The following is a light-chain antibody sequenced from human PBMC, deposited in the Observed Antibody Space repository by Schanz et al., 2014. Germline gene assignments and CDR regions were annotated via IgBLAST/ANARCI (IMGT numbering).Light chain of an antibody. J-gene: IGLJ3*02. CDR3: GTWDNSLSAGV. V-gene: IGLV1-51*01. Sequence: QSVLTQPPSVSAAPGQKVTISCSGSSSNIGNNYVSWYQQLPGAAPKLLIYDNNERPSGIPDRFSGSKSGTSVTLGITGLXXXDEADYYCGTWDNSLSAGVFGGGTKLTVL. CDR2: DNN. CDR1: SSNIGNNY.